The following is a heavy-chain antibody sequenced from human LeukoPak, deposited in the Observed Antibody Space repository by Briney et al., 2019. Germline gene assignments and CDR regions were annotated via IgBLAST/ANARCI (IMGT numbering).Heavy chain of an antibody. CDR3: AKDYRGSGEVGETGPLDY. D-gene: IGHD1-14*01. Sequence: GGSLRLSCAASGFTFDDYAMHWVRQAPGKGLEWVSGISWNSGSIGYADSVKGRFTISRDNSKNTLHLQMSSLRAEDTAVYYCAKDYRGSGEVGETGPLDYWGQGTLVTVSS. V-gene: IGHV3-9*01. CDR2: ISWNSGSI. CDR1: GFTFDDYA. J-gene: IGHJ4*02.